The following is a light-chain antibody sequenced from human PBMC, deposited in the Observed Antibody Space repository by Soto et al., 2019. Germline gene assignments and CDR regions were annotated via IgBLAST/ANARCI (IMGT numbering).Light chain of an antibody. V-gene: IGKV1-5*01. Sequence: DIQMTQSPSTLSASVGDRVTITCRASQRISSWLAWYQQKPGKAPKLLIYDASSLESGVPSRFSGSGSGTECTLTISSRQPDDFSTYYCQQYNSYSLTFGQGTKVEIK. CDR1: QRISSW. CDR2: DAS. J-gene: IGKJ1*01. CDR3: QQYNSYSLT.